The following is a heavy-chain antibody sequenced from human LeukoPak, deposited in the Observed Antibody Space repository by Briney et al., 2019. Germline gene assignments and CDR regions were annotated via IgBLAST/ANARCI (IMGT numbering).Heavy chain of an antibody. D-gene: IGHD3-22*01. CDR2: ISSSSSYI. CDR3: ASHYYDSCGYISYFDY. J-gene: IGHJ4*02. CDR1: GFTFSSYS. Sequence: GGSLRLSCAASGFTFSSYSMNWVRQAPGKGLEWVSSISSSSSYIYYADSVKGRFTISRDNAKNSLYLQMNSLRAEDTAVYYCASHYYDSCGYISYFDYWGQGTLVTVSS. V-gene: IGHV3-21*01.